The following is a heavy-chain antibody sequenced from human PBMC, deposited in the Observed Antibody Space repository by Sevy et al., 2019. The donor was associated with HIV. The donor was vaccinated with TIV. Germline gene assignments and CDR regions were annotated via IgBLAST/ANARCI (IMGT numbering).Heavy chain of an antibody. J-gene: IGHJ3*02. CDR2: INPSGGST. CDR3: ARDKTYYYYSSAYSADAFDI. D-gene: IGHD3-22*01. CDR1: GYTFTSYY. V-gene: IGHV1-46*01. Sequence: ASVKVSCKASGYTFTSYYMHWVRQAPGQGLEWMGIINPSGGSTSYAQKFQVRVTMTRDTSTSTVYLELSSLRSEDTAVYYCARDKTYYYYSSAYSADAFDIWGQGTMVSVSS.